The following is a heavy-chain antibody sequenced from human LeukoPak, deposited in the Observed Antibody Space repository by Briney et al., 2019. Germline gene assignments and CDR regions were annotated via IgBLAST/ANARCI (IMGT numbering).Heavy chain of an antibody. CDR3: SIDALGDYCGNRSFDY. CDR1: GYTFTNYY. J-gene: IGHJ4*02. CDR2: LNPSGDST. Sequence: ASVKVSCKASGYTFTNYYLHWVRQAPGQGLEWMGVLNPSGDSTNYPQRLQGRVTVTTDTSTNTVYIHLNRLISDDTAMYYFSIDALGDYCGNRSFDYWGERTLVTVSS. D-gene: IGHD2-21*01. V-gene: IGHV1-46*01.